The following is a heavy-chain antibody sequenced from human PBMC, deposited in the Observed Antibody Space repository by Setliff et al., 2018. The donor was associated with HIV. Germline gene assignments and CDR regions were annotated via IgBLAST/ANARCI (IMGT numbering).Heavy chain of an antibody. CDR1: GFDFTKYW. J-gene: IGHJ4*02. V-gene: IGHV5-51*01. Sequence: GESLKISCKASGFDFTKYWIGWVRQMPGKGLEWMGIIYPSDSDTRYSPSFQGHVTISVDKSISTVYLQWSNLKASDSAMYYCARTSGARTTDYWGQGTLVTVSS. D-gene: IGHD1-1*01. CDR2: IYPSDSDT. CDR3: ARTSGARTTDY.